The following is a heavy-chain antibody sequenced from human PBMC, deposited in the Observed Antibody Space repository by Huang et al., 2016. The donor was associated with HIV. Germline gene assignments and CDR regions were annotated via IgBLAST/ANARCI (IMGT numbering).Heavy chain of an antibody. CDR3: AREGITPSGTEVSGFDF. CDR2: VNPSGGGA. J-gene: IGHJ5*01. V-gene: IGHV1-46*03. CDR1: GFSILIYY. Sequence: QVQLVQSGAEVKKPGASVTISCKASGFSILIYYIHWVRQAPGQGLEWMGRVNPSGGGAEYAQKVKGRVSMTRDTSTRTLYMELSSLRSEDTAVYYCAREGITPSGTEVSGFDFWGQGTPVSVSS. D-gene: IGHD6-13*01.